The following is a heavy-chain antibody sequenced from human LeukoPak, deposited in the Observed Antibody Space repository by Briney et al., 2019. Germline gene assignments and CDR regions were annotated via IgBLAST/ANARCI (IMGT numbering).Heavy chain of an antibody. V-gene: IGHV7-4-1*02. CDR2: INTNTGNP. CDR1: GYTFTSYA. J-gene: IGHJ6*03. Sequence: ASVKVSCKASGYTFTSYAMNWVRQAPGQGLEWMGWINTNTGNPTYAQGFTGRFVFSLDTSVSTAYLQISSLKAEDTAVYYCARALPSVTNLNLYYYYYMDVWGKGTTVTVSS. D-gene: IGHD4-17*01. CDR3: ARALPSVTNLNLYYYYYMDV.